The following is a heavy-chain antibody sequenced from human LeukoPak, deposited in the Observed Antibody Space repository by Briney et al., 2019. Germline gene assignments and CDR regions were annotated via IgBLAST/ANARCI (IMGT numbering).Heavy chain of an antibody. CDR3: AKDHGDYDAFDI. V-gene: IGHV3-23*01. J-gene: IGHJ3*02. CDR2: ISGSGGNT. CDR1: GFTFSSHA. Sequence: PGGSLRLSCAASGFTFSSHAMSWVRQAPGKGLEWVSAISGSGGNTYYADSVKGRFTIPRENSKHTLYLQMNSLRAKDTAVYYCAKDHGDYDAFDIWGQGTMVTVSS. D-gene: IGHD4-17*01.